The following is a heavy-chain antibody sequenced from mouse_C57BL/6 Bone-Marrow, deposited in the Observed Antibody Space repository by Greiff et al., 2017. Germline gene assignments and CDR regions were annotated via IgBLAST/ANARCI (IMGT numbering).Heavy chain of an antibody. Sequence: QVQLQQPGAELVRPGTSVKLSCKASGYTFTSYWMHWVKQRPGQGLEWIGVIDPSDSYTNYNQKFKGKATLTVDTSSSTAYMQLSSLTSEDSAVYYCARSYDNGAAYFDYWGQGTTLTVSS. CDR2: IDPSDSYT. J-gene: IGHJ2*01. D-gene: IGHD2-10*02. CDR3: ARSYDNGAAYFDY. V-gene: IGHV1-59*01. CDR1: GYTFTSYW.